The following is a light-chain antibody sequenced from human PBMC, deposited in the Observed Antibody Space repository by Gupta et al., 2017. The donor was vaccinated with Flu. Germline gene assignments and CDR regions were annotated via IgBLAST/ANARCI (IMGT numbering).Light chain of an antibody. CDR3: QYYDSRLQRV. CDR2: EAY. V-gene: IGLV6-57*01. CDR1: SGSIASNH. Sequence: FMLTQPHSVSESPGKTVTISCTRSSGSIASNHVQWYQLRPGTSPSTVIYEAYRRPSGVPDRFSGAIDSASNAASPTISGLKPEDEADYYCQYYDSRLQRVFGGGTKLTVL. J-gene: IGLJ2*01.